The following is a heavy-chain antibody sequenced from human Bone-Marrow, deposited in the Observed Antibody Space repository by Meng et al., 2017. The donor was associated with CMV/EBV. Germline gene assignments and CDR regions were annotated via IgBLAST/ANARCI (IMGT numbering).Heavy chain of an antibody. CDR2: IYYSGST. CDR1: GFTFSDHY. V-gene: IGHV4-59*11. J-gene: IGHJ4*02. Sequence: ESLKISCAASGFTFSDHYMDWVRQPPGKGLEWIGYIYYSGSTNYNPSLKSRVTISVDTSKNQFSLKLSSVTAADTAVYYCARGRFGVVIIWGQGPRVTCSS. D-gene: IGHD3-3*01. CDR3: ARGRFGVVII.